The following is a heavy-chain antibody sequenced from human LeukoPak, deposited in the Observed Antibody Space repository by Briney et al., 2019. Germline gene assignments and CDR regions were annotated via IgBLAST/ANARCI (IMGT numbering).Heavy chain of an antibody. J-gene: IGHJ6*03. CDR1: GFTFSTYA. CDR3: ARTKSAPEYCSGGSCYPYYYYYMDV. CDR2: ISGGPIST. D-gene: IGHD2-15*01. V-gene: IGHV3-23*01. Sequence: GGSLRLSCAASGFTFSTYAMNWVRQAPGKGLEWVSTISGGPISTYYADSVKGRFTISRDNAKNSLYLQMNSLRAEDTAVYYCARTKSAPEYCSGGSCYPYYYYYMDVWGKGTTVTVSS.